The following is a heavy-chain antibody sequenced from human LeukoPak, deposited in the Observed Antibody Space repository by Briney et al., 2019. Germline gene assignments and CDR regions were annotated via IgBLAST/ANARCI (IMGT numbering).Heavy chain of an antibody. CDR1: GFTVSSNS. J-gene: IGHJ4*02. Sequence: TGGSLRLSCTVSGFTVSSNSMSWVRQAPGKGLEWFSFIYSDNTHYSDSVRGRFTISRDNSKNTLYLQMNSLRAEDTAAYYCARRAGAYSHPYDYWGQGTLVTVSS. V-gene: IGHV3-53*01. CDR3: ARRAGAYSHPYDY. CDR2: IYSDNT. D-gene: IGHD4/OR15-4a*01.